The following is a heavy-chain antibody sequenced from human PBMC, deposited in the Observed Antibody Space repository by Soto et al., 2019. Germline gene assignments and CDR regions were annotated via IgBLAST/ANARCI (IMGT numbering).Heavy chain of an antibody. CDR2: IWYDGSKT. V-gene: IGHV3-33*01. CDR1: EFIFSTYG. Sequence: QVQLVESGGGVVQPGRSLRLSCAASEFIFSTYGIHWVRQAPGKGLEWVAVIWYDGSKTYYADYVKGRFTISRDSSKNTVDLQMNSLRAEDTAVYHCASAGQKLVWYFDYWGQGTLVTVSS. D-gene: IGHD3-16*01. CDR3: ASAGQKLVWYFDY. J-gene: IGHJ4*02.